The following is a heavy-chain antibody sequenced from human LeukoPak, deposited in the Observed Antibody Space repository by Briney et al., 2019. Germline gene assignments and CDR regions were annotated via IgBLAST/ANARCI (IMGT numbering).Heavy chain of an antibody. CDR2: IWYDGSNK. D-gene: IGHD4-23*01. V-gene: IGHV3-33*08. J-gene: IGHJ4*02. CDR1: GFTFSSYG. Sequence: PGGSLRLSCAASGFTFSSYGMHWVRQAPGKGLEWVAVIWYDGSNKYYADSVKGRFTISRDNSKNTLYLQMNSLRAEDTAVYYCARTSREHGGTIDYWGQGTLVTVSS. CDR3: ARTSREHGGTIDY.